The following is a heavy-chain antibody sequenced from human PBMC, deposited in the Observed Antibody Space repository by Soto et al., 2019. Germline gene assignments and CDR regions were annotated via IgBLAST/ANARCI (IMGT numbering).Heavy chain of an antibody. J-gene: IGHJ4*02. CDR2: ISHTDRLT. V-gene: IGHV3-48*03. CDR3: ARDLNEGGAADY. D-gene: IGHD3-16*01. Sequence: EVQLAESGGDLVQPGGSLRLSCVGSGFTFSYYVMNWVRQAPGKGLERVAFISHTDRLTHYPDSVKGRFTISRDNAQNSLYLEMTSLRVEDTAVYYCARDLNEGGAADYWGQGTLVTVSS. CDR1: GFTFSYYV.